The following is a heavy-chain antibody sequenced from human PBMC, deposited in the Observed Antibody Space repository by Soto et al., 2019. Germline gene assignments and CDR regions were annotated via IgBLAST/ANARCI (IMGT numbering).Heavy chain of an antibody. J-gene: IGHJ4*02. CDR1: GFTFSSYG. Sequence: PGGSLRLSCAASGFTFSSYGMHWVRQAPGKGLEWVAVISYDGSNKYYADSVKGRFTISRDNSKNTLYLQMNSLRAEDTAVYYCEKDRAEAAGKFDHWGQGTLVTVSS. CDR2: ISYDGSNK. V-gene: IGHV3-30*18. D-gene: IGHD6-13*01. CDR3: EKDRAEAAGKFDH.